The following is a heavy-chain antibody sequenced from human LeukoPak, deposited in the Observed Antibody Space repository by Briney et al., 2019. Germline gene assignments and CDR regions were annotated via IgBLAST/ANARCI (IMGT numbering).Heavy chain of an antibody. Sequence: AGGSLRLSCATSGFTFDDYGMSWVRQAPGKGLEWVSGIDWNGGSTGYADSVKGRFTISRDNAKNSLYLQMNSLRGEDTAVYYCARYEVANGLKYFDNWGQGTLVTVSS. CDR1: GFTFDDYG. CDR3: ARYEVANGLKYFDN. J-gene: IGHJ4*02. D-gene: IGHD2-15*01. V-gene: IGHV3-20*04. CDR2: IDWNGGST.